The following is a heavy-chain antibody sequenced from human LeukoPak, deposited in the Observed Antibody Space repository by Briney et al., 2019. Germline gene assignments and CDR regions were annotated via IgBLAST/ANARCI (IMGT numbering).Heavy chain of an antibody. V-gene: IGHV3-74*01. CDR3: VRDFSCSGGSCPLFDS. D-gene: IGHD2-15*01. J-gene: IGHJ4*02. CDR2: INSDGSST. Sequence: GGSLRLSCEVSGFTFRSTWMHWVRQAPGKGLVWVSRINSDGSSTSYADSVKGRFTISRDNSENTLYLQMSSLRAEDTAIYYCVRDFSCSGGSCPLFDSWGQGTLVSVSS. CDR1: GFTFRSTW.